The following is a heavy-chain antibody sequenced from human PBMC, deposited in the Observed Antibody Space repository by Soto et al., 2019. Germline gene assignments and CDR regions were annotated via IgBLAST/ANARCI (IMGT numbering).Heavy chain of an antibody. CDR3: ARDHIVVVPAATYYYYGMDV. CDR1: GGTFSSYA. D-gene: IGHD2-2*01. J-gene: IGHJ6*02. V-gene: IGHV1-69*13. Sequence: SVKVSCKASGGTFSSYAISWVRQAPGQGLEWMGGIIPIFGTANYAQKFQGRVTITADESTSTAYMELSSLRSEDTAVYYCARDHIVVVPAATYYYYGMDVWGQGXTVTVYS. CDR2: IIPIFGTA.